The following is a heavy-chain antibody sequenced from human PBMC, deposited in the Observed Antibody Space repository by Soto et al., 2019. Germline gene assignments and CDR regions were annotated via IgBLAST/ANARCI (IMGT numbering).Heavy chain of an antibody. Sequence: QVQLVESGGGVVQPGRSLRLSCAGSGFTFRWFGMNWVRQAPGKGLEWVARISNDGSNEYYVESVQGRFTISRDNSKNTLYLQMDSRRSEYTAVYYWAKGEVRGIITSDFDYWGRGTLVTVSS. V-gene: IGHV3-30*18. CDR2: ISNDGSNE. J-gene: IGHJ4*02. CDR3: AKGEVRGIITSDFDY. CDR1: GFTFRWFG. D-gene: IGHD3-10*01.